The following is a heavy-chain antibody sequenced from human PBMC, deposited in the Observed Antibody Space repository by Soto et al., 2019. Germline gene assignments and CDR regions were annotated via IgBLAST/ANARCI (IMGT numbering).Heavy chain of an antibody. CDR2: IIPIFDTA. Sequence: QVQLVQSGAEVKKPGSSVKVSCKASGGTFSSYAISWVRQAPGQGLEWMGGIIPIFDTANYAQKFQGRVTITADDATSTAAEELSSLRSEDTAVYYCARCVPIEGDPNGWFDPWGQGTLVTVSS. CDR3: ARCVPIEGDPNGWFDP. D-gene: IGHD1-26*01. CDR1: GGTFSSYA. V-gene: IGHV1-69*01. J-gene: IGHJ5*02.